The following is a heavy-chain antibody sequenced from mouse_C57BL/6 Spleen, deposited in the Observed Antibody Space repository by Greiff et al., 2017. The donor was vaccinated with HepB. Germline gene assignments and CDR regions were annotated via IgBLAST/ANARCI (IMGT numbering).Heavy chain of an antibody. V-gene: IGHV1-52*01. CDR1: GYTFTSYW. J-gene: IGHJ4*01. CDR3: AGDYGSGQYDAIDY. CDR2: IDPSESKT. D-gene: IGHD1-1*01. Sequence: QVQPQQPGAELVRPGSSVKLSCKASGYTFTSYWMHWVKQRPIQGLEWVGNIDPSESKTHYNPKFKDKATLTVDKSSSTAYMQLSRLTSEGSAGYYGAGDYGSGQYDAIDYWGQGTSLTVSS.